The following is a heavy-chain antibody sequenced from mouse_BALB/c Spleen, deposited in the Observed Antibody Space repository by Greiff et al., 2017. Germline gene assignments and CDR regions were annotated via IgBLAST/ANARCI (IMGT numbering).Heavy chain of an antibody. CDR3: ARCGKKGNYDFDY. V-gene: IGHV3-8*02. CDR1: GDSITSGY. CDR2: ISYSGST. J-gene: IGHJ2*01. D-gene: IGHD2-1*01. Sequence: EVQLQESGPSLVKPSQTLSLTCSVTGDSITSGYWNWIRKFPGNKLEYMGYISYSGSTYYNPSLKSRISITRDTSKNQYYLQLNSVTTEDTATYYCARCGKKGNYDFDYWGQGTTLTVSS.